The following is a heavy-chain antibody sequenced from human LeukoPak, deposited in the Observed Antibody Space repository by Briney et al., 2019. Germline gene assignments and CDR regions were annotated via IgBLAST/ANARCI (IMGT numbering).Heavy chain of an antibody. V-gene: IGHV3-74*01. J-gene: IGHJ4*01. CDR3: ARGGRFSYGSLDY. D-gene: IGHD5-18*01. CDR2: INNGGSST. CDR1: GFTFSSYW. Sequence: PGGSLRLSCAASGFTFSSYWMHWVRQAPGKGLVWVSHINNGGSSTTYADSVRGRFTISRDNAKNTLYVQMNSLRAEDTAVYYCARGGRFSYGSLDYWGQGTLVTVSS.